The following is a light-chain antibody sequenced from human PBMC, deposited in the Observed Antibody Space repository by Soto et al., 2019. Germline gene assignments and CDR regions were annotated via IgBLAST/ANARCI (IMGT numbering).Light chain of an antibody. CDR3: QKYNSAPQVT. V-gene: IGKV1-27*01. J-gene: IGKJ5*01. Sequence: PSSLSASVGDSVTITCLASQGISNYLAWYQQKPGKVPKLLIYAASTLQSGVPSRFSGSGSGTDFTLTISSLQPEDVATYYCQKYNSAPQVTFGQGTRLEIK. CDR2: AAS. CDR1: QGISNY.